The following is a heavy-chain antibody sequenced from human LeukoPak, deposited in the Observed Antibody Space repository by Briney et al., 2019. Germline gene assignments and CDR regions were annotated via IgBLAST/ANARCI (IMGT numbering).Heavy chain of an antibody. CDR3: ARDRRDGNHLAFHFDY. D-gene: IGHD5-24*01. CDR1: EFIFSRYA. V-gene: IGHV3-30*04. J-gene: IGHJ4*02. Sequence: GGSLRLSCAASEFIFSRYAMHWVRQAPGKGLEGVAILSYDDTNEYYADSVAGRFTISRDNSKNTLYLQMNSLRPDDTAVYYCARDRRDGNHLAFHFDYWGQGTLVTVSS. CDR2: LSYDDTNE.